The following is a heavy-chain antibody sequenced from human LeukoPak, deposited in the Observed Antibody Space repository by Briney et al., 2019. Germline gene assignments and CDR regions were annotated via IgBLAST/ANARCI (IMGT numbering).Heavy chain of an antibody. CDR3: ARLLSPFAAKNWFDP. J-gene: IGHJ5*02. V-gene: IGHV4-59*08. CDR1: GGSISSYY. Sequence: SETLSLTCAVFGGSISSYYWSWIRQPPGKGPEWIGYIYYSGSTNYNPSLKSRVTISVDTSKNQFSLKLSSVTAADTAVYYCARLLSPFAAKNWFDPWGQGTLVTVSS. D-gene: IGHD3-16*02. CDR2: IYYSGST.